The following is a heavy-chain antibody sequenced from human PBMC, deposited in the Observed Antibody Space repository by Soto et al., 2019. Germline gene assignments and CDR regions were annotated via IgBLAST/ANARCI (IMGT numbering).Heavy chain of an antibody. CDR2: VYYSGSK. CDR3: ARAKAVRFDP. J-gene: IGHJ5*02. CDR1: GGSISSSSYY. Sequence: SETLSLTCSVSGGSISSSSYYWGWIRQPPGKGLEWIGSVYYSGSKYYNPSLKSRVTISGDTSKNQFTLKLSSVTAADTAVYYCARAKAVRFDPWGQGTLVTVSS. D-gene: IGHD6-19*01. V-gene: IGHV4-39*06.